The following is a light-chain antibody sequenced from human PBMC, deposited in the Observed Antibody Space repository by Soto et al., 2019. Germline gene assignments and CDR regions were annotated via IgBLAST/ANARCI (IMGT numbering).Light chain of an antibody. CDR2: GNR. J-gene: IGLJ2*01. CDR1: SSNIGAGYD. V-gene: IGLV1-40*01. CDR3: QSYDSSLSAVV. Sequence: QLVLTQPPSMSGAPGQRVIISCTGSSSNIGAGYDVHWYQQLPGTAPKLLIYGNRYRPSGVPDRFSGSKSATSASLAITGLQADDEADYYCQSYDSSLSAVVFGGGTQLTVL.